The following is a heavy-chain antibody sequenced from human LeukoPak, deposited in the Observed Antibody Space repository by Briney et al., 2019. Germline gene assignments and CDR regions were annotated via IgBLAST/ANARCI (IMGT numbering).Heavy chain of an antibody. CDR2: IYYSGST. J-gene: IGHJ6*02. V-gene: IGHV4-30-4*08. Sequence: PSETLSLTCTVSGGSVSSGSYYWSWIRQPPGKGLEWIGYIYYSGSTYYNPSLKSRVTISVDTSKTQFSLKLSSVTAADTAVYYCARDTPIGTMVRGVTWYGMDVWGQGTTVTVSS. CDR1: GGSVSSGSYY. D-gene: IGHD3-10*01. CDR3: ARDTPIGTMVRGVTWYGMDV.